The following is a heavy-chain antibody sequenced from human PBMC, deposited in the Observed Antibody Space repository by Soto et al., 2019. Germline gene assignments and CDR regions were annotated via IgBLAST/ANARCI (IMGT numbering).Heavy chain of an antibody. J-gene: IGHJ4*02. D-gene: IGHD3-22*01. CDR3: ARHSYYYDSSGYLWYFDY. CDR2: IYYSGST. CDR1: GGSISSSSYY. Sequence: PSETLSLTCTFSGGSISSSSYYWGWIRQPPGKGLEWIGSIYYSGSTYYNPSLKSRVTISVDTSKNQFSLKLSSVTAADTAAYYCARHSYYYDSSGYLWYFDYWGQGTLVTVSS. V-gene: IGHV4-39*01.